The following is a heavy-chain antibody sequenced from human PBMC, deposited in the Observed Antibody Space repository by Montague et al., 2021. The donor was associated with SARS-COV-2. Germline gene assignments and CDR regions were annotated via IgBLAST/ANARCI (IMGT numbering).Heavy chain of an antibody. CDR3: ARDPWHITIFGVVTRYGMDV. CDR1: GGSISSSSYY. D-gene: IGHD3-3*01. Sequence: SETLSLTCTVSGGSISSSSYYWGWIRQPPGKGLEWIASIYYSGSTYYNPSLKSRVTISVDTSKNQFSLKLSSVTAADTAVYYCARDPWHITIFGVVTRYGMDVWGQGTTVTVSS. J-gene: IGHJ6*02. CDR2: IYYSGST. V-gene: IGHV4-39*07.